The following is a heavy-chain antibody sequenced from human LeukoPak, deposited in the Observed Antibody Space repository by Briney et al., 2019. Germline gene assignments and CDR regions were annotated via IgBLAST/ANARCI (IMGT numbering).Heavy chain of an antibody. CDR3: ARDLAYGASFDY. D-gene: IGHD4/OR15-4a*01. CDR2: INPNSGGT. Sequence: ASVKVSCKASGYTFTGYYMHWVRQAPGQGLEWMGWINPNSGGTNYAQKFQGRVTMTRDTSISTAYMELSRLRSDDTAVNYCARDLAYGASFDYWGQGTLVTVSS. J-gene: IGHJ4*02. CDR1: GYTFTGYY. V-gene: IGHV1-2*02.